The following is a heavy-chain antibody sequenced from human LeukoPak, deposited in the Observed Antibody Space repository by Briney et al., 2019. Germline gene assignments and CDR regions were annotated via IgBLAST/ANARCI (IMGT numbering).Heavy chain of an antibody. Sequence: GGSLRLSCAASGFTFRSYAMHWVRQAPGKGLEWVAVISYDGSNKYYADSVKGRFTISRDNSKNTLYLQMNSLRAEDTAVYYCARDQSYDSSGYYYVGDAFDIWGQGTMVTVSS. V-gene: IGHV3-30-3*01. D-gene: IGHD3-22*01. CDR2: ISYDGSNK. CDR3: ARDQSYDSSGYYYVGDAFDI. CDR1: GFTFRSYA. J-gene: IGHJ3*02.